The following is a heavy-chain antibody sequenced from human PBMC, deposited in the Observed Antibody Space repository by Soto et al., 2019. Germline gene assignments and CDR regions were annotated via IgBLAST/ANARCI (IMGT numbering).Heavy chain of an antibody. V-gene: IGHV1-69*01. D-gene: IGHD2-15*01. J-gene: IGHJ6*02. CDR3: ARGQSGCSGGSCYSLYVMDV. CDR2: IIPIFGTA. CDR1: GGTFSSYA. Sequence: QVQLVQSGAEVKKPGSSVKVSCKASGGTFSSYAISWVRQAPGQGLEWMGGIIPIFGTANYAQKFQGRVTITADESTSTAYMELSSLRSEDTAVYYCARGQSGCSGGSCYSLYVMDVWGQGTTVTVSS.